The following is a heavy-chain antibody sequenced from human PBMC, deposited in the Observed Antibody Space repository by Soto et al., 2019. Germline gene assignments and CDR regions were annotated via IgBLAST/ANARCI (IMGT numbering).Heavy chain of an antibody. J-gene: IGHJ4*02. D-gene: IGHD5-18*01. CDR2: IYPGDSDT. Sequence: WESLNISCRGSGYGFTSYWIGWVRQMPGKGLEWMGIIYPGDSDTRYSPSFQGQVTISADKSISTAYLQWSSLKASDTAMYYCARQVDTAMVPDYWGQGTLVTVS. V-gene: IGHV5-51*01. CDR1: GYGFTSYW. CDR3: ARQVDTAMVPDY.